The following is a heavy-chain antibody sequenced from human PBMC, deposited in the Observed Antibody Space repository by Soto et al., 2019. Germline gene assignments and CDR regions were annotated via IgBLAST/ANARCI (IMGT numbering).Heavy chain of an antibody. J-gene: IGHJ6*02. CDR1: GFTFSNAW. V-gene: IGHV3-15*07. Sequence: GGSLRLSCAASGFTFSNAWMNWVRQAPGKGLEWVGRIKSKTDGGTTDYAAPVKGRFTISRDDSKNTLYLQMNSLKTEDTAVYYCTTCIAAAGTVGLTYYYGMDVWGQGTTVTVSS. CDR2: IKSKTDGGTT. CDR3: TTCIAAAGTVGLTYYYGMDV. D-gene: IGHD6-13*01.